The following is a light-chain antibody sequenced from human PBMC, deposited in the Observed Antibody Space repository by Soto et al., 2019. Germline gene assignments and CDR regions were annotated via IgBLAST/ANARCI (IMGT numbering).Light chain of an antibody. CDR3: QQYEA. CDR1: QRVSSSY. V-gene: IGKV3-20*01. CDR2: GAS. Sequence: EIVLTQSPGTLSLSPGERATLSCRASQRVSSSYFAWYQQKPGQAPRLLIYGASRRATDIPVRFTGSGSGTDFTLTITRLEPEDFAVYYCQQYEAFGQGTKLEIK. J-gene: IGKJ2*01.